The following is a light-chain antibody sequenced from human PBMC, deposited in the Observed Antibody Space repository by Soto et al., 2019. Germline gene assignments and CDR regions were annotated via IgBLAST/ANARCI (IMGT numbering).Light chain of an antibody. CDR3: QQYGSSRWT. Sequence: EIVLTQSPGTLSLSPGERATLPCRASQSVSSSYLAWYQQKPGQAPRLLIYGASSRATGIPDRFSGSGSGTDFAVNISGREREDFAVYCCQQYGSSRWTCGQGTKLEIK. CDR1: QSVSSSY. V-gene: IGKV3-20*01. J-gene: IGKJ1*01. CDR2: GAS.